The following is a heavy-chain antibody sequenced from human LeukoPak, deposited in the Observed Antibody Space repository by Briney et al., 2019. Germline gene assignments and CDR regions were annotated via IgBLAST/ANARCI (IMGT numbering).Heavy chain of an antibody. J-gene: IGHJ3*02. V-gene: IGHV4-34*01. CDR1: GGSFSGYY. CDR3: ARGPYCSGGSCYFYDYHDAFDI. Sequence: SETLSLTCAVYGGSFSGYYWSWIRQPPGKGLEWIGEINHSGSTNYNPSLKSRVTISVDKSKKKFSLKQRYVAAADTAVYYCARGPYCSGGSCYFYDYHDAFDIWGQGTMVTVSS. CDR2: INHSGST. D-gene: IGHD2-15*01.